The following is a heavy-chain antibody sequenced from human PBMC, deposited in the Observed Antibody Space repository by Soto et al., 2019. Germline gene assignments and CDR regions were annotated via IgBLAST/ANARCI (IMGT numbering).Heavy chain of an antibody. CDR1: GGSISSAGYH. V-gene: IGHV4-31*03. CDR3: ASAASSWNYYYGMDV. CDR2: IYYSGST. D-gene: IGHD6-13*01. Sequence: QVQLQESGPGLVKPSQTLSLTCTVSGGSISSAGYHWSWIRQHPGKGLEWIGYIYYSGSTYYNPSLKSRVTISVDTSKNQFSPKLSSVTASDTAVYYCASAASSWNYYYGMDVWGQGTTVTVSS. J-gene: IGHJ6*02.